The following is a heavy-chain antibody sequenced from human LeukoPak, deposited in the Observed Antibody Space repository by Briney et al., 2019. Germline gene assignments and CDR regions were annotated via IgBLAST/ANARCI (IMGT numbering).Heavy chain of an antibody. D-gene: IGHD2-2*01. CDR3: ARADCSSTSCSPYYFDY. CDR2: IYYSGST. J-gene: IGHJ4*02. V-gene: IGHV4-59*12. CDR1: GGSISSYY. Sequence: SETLSLTCTVSGGSISSYYWSWIRQPPGKGLEWIGYIYYSGSTNYNPSLKSRVTMSVDTSKNQFSLKLSSVTAADTAVYYCARADCSSTSCSPYYFDYWGQGTLVTVSS.